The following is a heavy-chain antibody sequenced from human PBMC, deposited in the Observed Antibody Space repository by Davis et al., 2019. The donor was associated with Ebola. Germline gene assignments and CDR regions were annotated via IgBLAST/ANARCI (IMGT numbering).Heavy chain of an antibody. Sequence: AASVKVSCKASGFTLTKYAIHWVRQAPGQRLEWMGWVHGGNGNTKYSQKFQGRVTITRDTSASTAYMELSSLRSENTAVYYCARLYGMDVWGKGTTVTVSS. CDR2: VHGGNGNT. V-gene: IGHV1-3*01. J-gene: IGHJ6*04. CDR3: ARLYGMDV. CDR1: GFTLTKYA.